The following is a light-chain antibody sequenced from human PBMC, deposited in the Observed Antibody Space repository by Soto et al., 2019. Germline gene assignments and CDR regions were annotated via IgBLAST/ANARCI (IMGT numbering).Light chain of an antibody. Sequence: SYELTQRPSVSVSPGQTARITCSGDALPKQYGHWYQQKPGQAPLLVIYKDSERPSGIPERFSGSTSGTTVTLTISGVQAEDEADYYCQSVDSSGTYVLFGGGTKLTVL. CDR2: KDS. CDR1: ALPKQY. CDR3: QSVDSSGTYVL. V-gene: IGLV3-25*03. J-gene: IGLJ2*01.